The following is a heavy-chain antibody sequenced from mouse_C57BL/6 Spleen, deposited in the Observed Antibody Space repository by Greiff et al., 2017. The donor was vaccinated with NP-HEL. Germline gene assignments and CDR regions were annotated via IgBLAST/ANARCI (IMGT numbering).Heavy chain of an antibody. V-gene: IGHV14-4*01. Sequence: VQLQQSGAELVRPGASVKLSCTASGFNIKDDYMHWVKQRPEQGLEWIGWIDPENGDTEYASKFQGKATITADTSSNTAYLQLSSLTSEDTAVYYCTTSIYYDSAYWGQGTLVTVSA. D-gene: IGHD2-4*01. CDR3: TTSIYYDSAY. CDR1: GFNIKDDY. J-gene: IGHJ3*01. CDR2: IDPENGDT.